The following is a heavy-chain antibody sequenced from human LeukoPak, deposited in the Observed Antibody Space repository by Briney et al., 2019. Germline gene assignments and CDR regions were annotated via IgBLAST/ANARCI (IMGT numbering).Heavy chain of an antibody. CDR3: ATYGVVMDGFDY. J-gene: IGHJ4*02. Sequence: GGSLRLSCAASGFTFSSYAMHWVRQAPGKGLEWVAVISYDGSNKYYADSVKGRFTISRDNSKSTLYLQMNSLRAEDTAVYYCATYGVVMDGFDYWGQGTLVTVSS. D-gene: IGHD4-23*01. CDR2: ISYDGSNK. CDR1: GFTFSSYA. V-gene: IGHV3-30-3*01.